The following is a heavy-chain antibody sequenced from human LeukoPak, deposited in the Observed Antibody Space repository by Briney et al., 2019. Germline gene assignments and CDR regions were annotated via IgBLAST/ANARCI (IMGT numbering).Heavy chain of an antibody. CDR1: GYTFTSSE. CDR2: LNPNSGNT. J-gene: IGHJ4*02. D-gene: IGHD2-2*01. Sequence: ASVKVSCKASGYTFTSSEIHWVRQAPGQGLEWMGWLNPNSGNTGYAQKFQGRVTFTRESSTSTAYMEVTRLRSEDTAVYYCARDRGCSSTSCYRLSHFDYWGQGTLVTVSS. V-gene: IGHV1-8*03. CDR3: ARDRGCSSTSCYRLSHFDY.